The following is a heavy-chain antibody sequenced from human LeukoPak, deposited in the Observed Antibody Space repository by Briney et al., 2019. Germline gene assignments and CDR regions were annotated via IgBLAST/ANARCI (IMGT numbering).Heavy chain of an antibody. J-gene: IGHJ1*01. CDR3: ARGPYDSSGYYYTSYFQH. Sequence: PGGSLRLSCGASGFTFEDYGMSWVRQAPGKGLEWVCGINWNGGSTGYADSVKGRFTISRDNAKNSLYLQMNSLRAEDTALYYCARGPYDSSGYYYTSYFQHWGQGTLVTVSS. V-gene: IGHV3-20*04. D-gene: IGHD3-22*01. CDR2: INWNGGST. CDR1: GFTFEDYG.